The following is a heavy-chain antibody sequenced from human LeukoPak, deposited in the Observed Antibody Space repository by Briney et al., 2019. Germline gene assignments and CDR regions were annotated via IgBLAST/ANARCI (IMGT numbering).Heavy chain of an antibody. V-gene: IGHV4-4*07. CDR2: IYTSGST. CDR3: ARDRGQLVFYYYYYYMDV. CDR1: GGSISSYY. J-gene: IGHJ6*03. Sequence: PSETLSLTCTVSGGSISSYYWSWIRQPAGKGLEWIGRIYTSGSTNYNPSLKSRVTMSVDTSKNQFSPKLSSVTAANTAVYYCARDRGQLVFYYYYYYMDVWGKGTTVTVSS. D-gene: IGHD6-6*01.